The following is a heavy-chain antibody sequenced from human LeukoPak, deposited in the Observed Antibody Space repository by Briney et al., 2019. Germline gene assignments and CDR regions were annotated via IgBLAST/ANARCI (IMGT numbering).Heavy chain of an antibody. Sequence: GASLRLSCAASGFTFSSYSMNWVRQAPGKGLEWVSSISSSSSYIYYADSVKGRFTISRDDAKNSLYLQMNSLRAEDTAVYYWASSRDGYNLGVGAFDIWGQGTMVTVSS. CDR3: ASSRDGYNLGVGAFDI. CDR2: ISSSSSYI. D-gene: IGHD5-24*01. J-gene: IGHJ3*02. CDR1: GFTFSSYS. V-gene: IGHV3-21*01.